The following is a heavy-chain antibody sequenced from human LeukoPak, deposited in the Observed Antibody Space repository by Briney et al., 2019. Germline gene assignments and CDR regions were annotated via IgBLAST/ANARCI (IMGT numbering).Heavy chain of an antibody. CDR1: GDSISSSSYY. V-gene: IGHV4-39*01. J-gene: IGHJ4*02. Sequence: RSSETLSLTCTVSGDSISSSSYYWGRIRQPPGKGVEWIGSIFYSGSTYYNPSLERRVTISVDTSKNQFPLKQSSVTAADTAVFYCARHLITAAAGTLGNYFDYWGQGTLVTVSS. CDR3: ARHLITAAAGTLGNYFDY. D-gene: IGHD1-1*01. CDR2: IFYSGST.